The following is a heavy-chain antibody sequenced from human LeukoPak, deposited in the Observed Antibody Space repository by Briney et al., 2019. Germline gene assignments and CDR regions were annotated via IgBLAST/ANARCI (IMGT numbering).Heavy chain of an antibody. V-gene: IGHV3-23*01. CDR3: AKDLKGHWGRYYFDY. CDR1: GGSISSSSYY. J-gene: IGHJ4*02. CDR2: IIGSGAST. D-gene: IGHD7-27*01. Sequence: ETLSLTCTVSGGSISSSSYYWGWVRQPPGRGLEWVSSIIGSGASTYYAESVKGRFTISRGNSKNTLYLQMNSLRAEDTAVYYCAKDLKGHWGRYYFDYWGQGTLVTVSS.